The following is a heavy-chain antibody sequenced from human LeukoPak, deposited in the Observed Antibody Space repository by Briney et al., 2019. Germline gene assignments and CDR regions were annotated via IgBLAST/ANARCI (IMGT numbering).Heavy chain of an antibody. CDR1: GFTFSTYS. CDR2: IGGPSDYI. D-gene: IGHD2-8*01. CDR3: ARDLGYCTNGVCHTRFDY. V-gene: IGHV3-21*01. J-gene: IGHJ4*02. Sequence: GGSLRLSCAASGFTFSTYSMNWVRQAPGKGLEWVSSIGGPSDYIYNADSVQGRFTISRDNAKNSLYLQMSSLRAEDTAVYYCARDLGYCTNGVCHTRFDYWGQGTLVAVSS.